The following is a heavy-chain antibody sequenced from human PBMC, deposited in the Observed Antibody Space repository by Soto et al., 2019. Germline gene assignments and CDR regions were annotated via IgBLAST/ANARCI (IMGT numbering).Heavy chain of an antibody. J-gene: IGHJ4*02. Sequence: EVQLVESGGGLVQPGGSLRLSCAASGFTFSSYSMNWVRQAPGKGLEWVSSISSSSSYIYYADSVKGRFTISRDNAKNSLYLQMNSLRADDTAVYYCATSRGRGSYRLWGQGTLVPVSS. CDR3: ATSRGRGSYRL. CDR2: ISSSSSYI. D-gene: IGHD3-16*02. V-gene: IGHV3-21*01. CDR1: GFTFSSYS.